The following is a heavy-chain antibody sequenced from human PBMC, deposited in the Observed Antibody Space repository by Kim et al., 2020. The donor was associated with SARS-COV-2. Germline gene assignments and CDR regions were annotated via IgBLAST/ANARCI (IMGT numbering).Heavy chain of an antibody. Sequence: SVKVSCKASGGTFSSYAISWVRQAPGQGLEWMGGIIPIFGTANYAQKFQGRVTITADESTSTAYMELSSLRSEDTAVYYCARAPLGSGYDPAGKLGGMDVWGQGTTVTVSS. D-gene: IGHD5-12*01. J-gene: IGHJ6*02. CDR3: ARAPLGSGYDPAGKLGGMDV. V-gene: IGHV1-69*13. CDR1: GGTFSSYA. CDR2: IIPIFGTA.